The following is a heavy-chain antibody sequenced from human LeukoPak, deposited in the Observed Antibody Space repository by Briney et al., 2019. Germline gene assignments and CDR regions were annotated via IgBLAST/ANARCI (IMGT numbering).Heavy chain of an antibody. CDR2: IIPIFGTA. Sequence: ASVKVSCKASGGTFSSYAISWVRQAPGQGLEWMGGIIPIFGTANYAQKFQGRVTVTADESTSTAYMELSSLRSEDTAVYYCARVEYSSSLGWFDPWGQGTLVTVSS. V-gene: IGHV1-69*13. CDR1: GGTFSSYA. D-gene: IGHD6-6*01. J-gene: IGHJ5*02. CDR3: ARVEYSSSLGWFDP.